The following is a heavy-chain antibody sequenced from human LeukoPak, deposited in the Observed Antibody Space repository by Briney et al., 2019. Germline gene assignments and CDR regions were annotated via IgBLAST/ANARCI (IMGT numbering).Heavy chain of an antibody. Sequence: GGSLRLSCAASGFTVSSNYMSWVRQAPGKGLEWVLVIYSGGSTYYADSVKGRFTISRDNSKNTLYLQMNSLRAEDTAVYYCARHRLDYGSGSYLDYWGQGTLVTVSS. V-gene: IGHV3-53*01. CDR2: IYSGGST. CDR1: GFTVSSNY. CDR3: ARHRLDYGSGSYLDY. J-gene: IGHJ4*02. D-gene: IGHD3-10*01.